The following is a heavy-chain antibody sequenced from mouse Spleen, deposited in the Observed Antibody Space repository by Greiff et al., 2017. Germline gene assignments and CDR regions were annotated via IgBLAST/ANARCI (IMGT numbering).Heavy chain of an antibody. CDR2: IDPSGSET. V-gene: IGHV1-52*01. CDR1: GYTFTSYW. CDR3: ARVGNLYYFDY. J-gene: IGHJ2*01. D-gene: IGHD4-1*01. Sequence: QVQLQQPGAELVRPGSSVKLSCKASGYTFTSYWMHWVKQRPIQGLEWIGNIDPSGSETHYNQKFKDKATLTVDKSSSTAYMQLSSLTSEDSAVYYCARVGNLYYFDYWGQGTTLTVSS.